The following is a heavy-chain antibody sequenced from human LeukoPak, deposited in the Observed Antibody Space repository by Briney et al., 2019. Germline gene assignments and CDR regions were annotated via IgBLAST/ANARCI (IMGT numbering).Heavy chain of an antibody. Sequence: GGSLRLSCAASGFTFSSYSMNWVRQAPGKGLEWVSVIYSGGSTYYADSVKGRFTISRDNSKNTLYLQMNSLRAEDTAVYYCASVSLSGYYFDYWGQGTLVTVSS. J-gene: IGHJ4*02. CDR3: ASVSLSGYYFDY. V-gene: IGHV3-53*01. D-gene: IGHD3-22*01. CDR1: GFTFSSYS. CDR2: IYSGGST.